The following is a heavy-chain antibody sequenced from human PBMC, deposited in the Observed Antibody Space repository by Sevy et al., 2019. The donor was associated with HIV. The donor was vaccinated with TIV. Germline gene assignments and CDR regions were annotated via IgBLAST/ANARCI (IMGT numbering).Heavy chain of an antibody. CDR3: AKGIRLWGASDAFDI. CDR1: GFTFSSYA. V-gene: IGHV3-23*01. CDR2: ISGSGGST. J-gene: IGHJ3*02. Sequence: GESLKISCAASGFTFSSYAMSWVRQAPGKGLEWVSAISGSGGSTYYADSVKGRFTISRDNSKNTLYLQMNSLRAEDTAVYYCAKGIRLWGASDAFDIWGQGTMVTVSS. D-gene: IGHD5-18*01.